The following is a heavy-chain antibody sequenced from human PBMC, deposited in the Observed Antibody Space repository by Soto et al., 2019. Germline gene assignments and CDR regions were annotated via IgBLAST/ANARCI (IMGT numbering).Heavy chain of an antibody. D-gene: IGHD5-18*01. V-gene: IGHV1-69*13. J-gene: IGHJ3*02. CDR2: IIPIFGTA. CDR3: ARARDTAMVMGSDAFDI. Sequence: ASVKVSCKASGGTFSSYAISWVRQAPGQGLEWMGGIIPIFGTANYAQKFQGRVTITADESTSTAYMELSSLRSEDTAVYYCARARDTAMVMGSDAFDIWGQGTMVTVSS. CDR1: GGTFSSYA.